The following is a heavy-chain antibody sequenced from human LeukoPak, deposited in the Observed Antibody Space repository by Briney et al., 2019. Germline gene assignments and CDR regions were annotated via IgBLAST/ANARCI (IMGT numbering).Heavy chain of an antibody. V-gene: IGHV3-33*08. CDR2: IWFDGNNK. CDR3: ARDPSDKGFDY. J-gene: IGHJ4*02. Sequence: GGSLRLSCAASGFTFSSYGMHWVRQAPGKGLEWVTVIWFDGNNKYYADSVKGRFTISRDNSKNTLYLQMNSLRAEDTAVYYCARDPSDKGFDYWGQGTLVTVSS. CDR1: GFTFSSYG.